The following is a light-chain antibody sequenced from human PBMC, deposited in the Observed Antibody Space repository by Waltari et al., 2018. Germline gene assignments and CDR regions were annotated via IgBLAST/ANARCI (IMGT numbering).Light chain of an antibody. V-gene: IGKV3D-15*01. CDR3: QQNSNWPLT. CDR2: GAS. Sequence: EIVMTQSPATLSLSPGERVTLSCRASQSVSSLAWYQQKPGQAPRPLIYGASSRATGIPDRFSGGGSGTEFPLTISSLEPEDVAVYYCQQNSNWPLTFGGGTKVEIQ. CDR1: QSVSSL. J-gene: IGKJ4*01.